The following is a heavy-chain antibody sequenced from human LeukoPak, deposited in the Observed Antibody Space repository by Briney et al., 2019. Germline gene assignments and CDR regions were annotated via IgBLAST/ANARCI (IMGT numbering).Heavy chain of an antibody. CDR3: ARHVFRIAAAVAHDAFDI. CDR1: GGSISSYY. V-gene: IGHV4-59*08. CDR2: IYYSGST. Sequence: SETLSLTCTVSGGSISSYYWSWIRQPPGKGLEWIGYIYYSGSTNYNPSLKSRVTISVDTSKNQFSLKLSSVTAADTAVYYCARHVFRIAAAVAHDAFDIWGQGTMVTVSS. D-gene: IGHD6-13*01. J-gene: IGHJ3*02.